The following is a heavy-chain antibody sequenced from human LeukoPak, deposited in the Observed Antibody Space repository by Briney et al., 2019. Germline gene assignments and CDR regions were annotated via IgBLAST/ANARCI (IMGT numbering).Heavy chain of an antibody. CDR1: GYTFTHYG. Sequence: ASVKVSCKASGYTFTHYGINWIRQAPGQGLEWMGWINTNTGNPTYAQGFTGRFLFSLDTSVSTTHLQISSLKAEDTAVYYCARDQTPWYYYDSNNYPNDFWGQGTLVTVSS. CDR3: ARDQTPWYYYDSNNYPNDF. V-gene: IGHV7-4-1*02. D-gene: IGHD3-22*01. J-gene: IGHJ4*02. CDR2: INTNTGNP.